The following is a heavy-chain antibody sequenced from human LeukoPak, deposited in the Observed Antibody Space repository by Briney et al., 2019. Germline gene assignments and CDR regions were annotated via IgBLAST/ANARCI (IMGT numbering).Heavy chain of an antibody. CDR1: GYTFTSYG. J-gene: IGHJ3*02. V-gene: IGHV1-18*01. CDR2: ISAYNGNT. CDR3: ARDVVGNYYDSSGFILNDAFDI. D-gene: IGHD3-22*01. Sequence: ASVKVSCKASGYTFTSYGISWVRQAPGQGLEWMGWISAYNGNTNYAQKLQGRVTMTTDTSTSTAYMELRSLRSDDTAVYYCARDVVGNYYDSSGFILNDAFDIWGQGTMVTVSS.